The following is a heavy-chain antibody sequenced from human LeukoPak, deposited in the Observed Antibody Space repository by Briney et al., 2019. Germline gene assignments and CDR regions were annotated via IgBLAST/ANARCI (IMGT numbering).Heavy chain of an antibody. CDR1: GFTFSSYE. CDR3: ARDLAAAAGY. D-gene: IGHD6-13*01. V-gene: IGHV3-48*03. Sequence: GGSLRLSCAASGFTFSSYEMNWVRQAPGKGLEWVSYISSSGSTIYYADSVKGRFAISRDNAKNSLYLQMNSLRAEDTAVYYCARDLAAAAGYWGQGTLVTVSS. CDR2: ISSSGSTI. J-gene: IGHJ4*02.